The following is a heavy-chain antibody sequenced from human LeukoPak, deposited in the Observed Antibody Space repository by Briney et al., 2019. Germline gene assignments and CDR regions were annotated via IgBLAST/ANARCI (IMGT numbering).Heavy chain of an antibody. V-gene: IGHV3-9*01. Sequence: GRSLRLSCAASGFTFDDYAMHWVRQAPGKGLEWVSGISWNSGSIGYADSVKGRFTISRDNAKNSLYLQMNSLRAEDTALYYCAKDHYYDSSGYYDSWGQGTLVTVSS. CDR2: ISWNSGSI. CDR3: AKDHYYDSSGYYDS. CDR1: GFTFDDYA. D-gene: IGHD3-22*01. J-gene: IGHJ5*01.